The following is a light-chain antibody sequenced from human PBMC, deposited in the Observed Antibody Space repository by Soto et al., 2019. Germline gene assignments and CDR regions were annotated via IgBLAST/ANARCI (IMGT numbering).Light chain of an antibody. V-gene: IGLV3-25*03. Sequence: SYELTQPPSVSVSPGQTARITCSGDASPKKYAYWYQQKPGQAPVLVIYKDSERPSGIPERFSGSSSGTTVTLTIRGVQEEDEADYYCQSADSSGTYRVFGGGTKLTVL. CDR1: ASPKKY. CDR3: QSADSSGTYRV. CDR2: KDS. J-gene: IGLJ2*01.